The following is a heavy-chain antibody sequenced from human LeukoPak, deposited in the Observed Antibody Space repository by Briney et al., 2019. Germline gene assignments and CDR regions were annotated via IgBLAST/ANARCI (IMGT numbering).Heavy chain of an antibody. Sequence: SQTLSLTCAISGDSVSSNTAAWNWIRPSPSSGLEWLGRTYYRSKWYNDYAVSVKSRITINPDTSKNQVSLQLNSLTPEDTAMYYCARATFSSSRLDYWGQGTLVTVSS. V-gene: IGHV6-1*01. CDR3: ARATFSSSRLDY. D-gene: IGHD6-13*01. CDR2: TYYRSKWYN. J-gene: IGHJ4*02. CDR1: GDSVSSNTAA.